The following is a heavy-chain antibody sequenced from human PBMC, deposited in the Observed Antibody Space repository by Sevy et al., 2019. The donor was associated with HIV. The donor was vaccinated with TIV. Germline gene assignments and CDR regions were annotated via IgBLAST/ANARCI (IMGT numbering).Heavy chain of an antibody. CDR3: ARGSPPPYSSGWFLDY. V-gene: IGHV1-69*13. J-gene: IGHJ4*02. CDR2: IIPIFGTA. Sequence: ASVKVSCKASGGTFSSYAISWVRQAPGQGLEWMGGIIPIFGTANYAQKFQGRVTITADESTSTAYMELSSLGSEDTAVYYCARGSPPPYSSGWFLDYWGQGTLVTVSS. CDR1: GGTFSSYA. D-gene: IGHD6-19*01.